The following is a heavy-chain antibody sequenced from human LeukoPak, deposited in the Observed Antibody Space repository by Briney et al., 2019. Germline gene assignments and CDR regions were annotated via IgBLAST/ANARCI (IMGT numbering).Heavy chain of an antibody. Sequence: PGGSLRLSCAASGFTFDDYAMHWVRQAPGKGLEWVSGISWNSGSIGYADSVKGRFTISRDNSKNTLYLQMNSLRAEDTAVYYCAKDLGLKQQLVDWFDPWGQGTLVTVSS. D-gene: IGHD6-13*01. J-gene: IGHJ5*02. CDR3: AKDLGLKQQLVDWFDP. CDR2: ISWNSGSI. CDR1: GFTFDDYA. V-gene: IGHV3-9*01.